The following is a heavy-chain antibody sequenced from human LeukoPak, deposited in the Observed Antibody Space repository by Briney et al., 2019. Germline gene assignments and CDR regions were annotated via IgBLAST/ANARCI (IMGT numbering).Heavy chain of an antibody. D-gene: IGHD1-1*01. Sequence: GGSLRLSCAASGFTFSSYDMPWIRHATGKGLEWVSAIGTAGDTYYPGSVKGRFTISRENAKNSLYLQMNSLRAGDTAVYYCARGMNIELESTPNDAFDIWGQGTMVTVSS. CDR2: IGTAGDT. CDR1: GFTFSSYD. V-gene: IGHV3-13*01. CDR3: ARGMNIELESTPNDAFDI. J-gene: IGHJ3*02.